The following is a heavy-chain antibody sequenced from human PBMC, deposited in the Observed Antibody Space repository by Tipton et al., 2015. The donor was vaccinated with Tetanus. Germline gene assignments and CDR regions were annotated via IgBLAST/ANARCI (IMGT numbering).Heavy chain of an antibody. CDR2: INHSGST. J-gene: IGHJ3*01. Sequence: TLSLTCAVYGASFSDYYWSWIRQAPGKGLEWIGEINHSGSTNHNPSLKSRVTLSVDTSKNQFSLKLNSVTAADTAVYYCARRSYCSSSRCFDAFDLWGQGTTVTVSS. D-gene: IGHD2-2*01. V-gene: IGHV4-34*01. CDR3: ARRSYCSSSRCFDAFDL. CDR1: GASFSDYY.